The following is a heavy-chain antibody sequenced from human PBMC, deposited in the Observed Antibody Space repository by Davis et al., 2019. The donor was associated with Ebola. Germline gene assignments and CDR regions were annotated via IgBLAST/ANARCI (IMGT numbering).Heavy chain of an antibody. D-gene: IGHD3-9*01. CDR2: INGYNYNT. CDR1: GYTFYIHA. J-gene: IGHJ4*02. Sequence: ASVKVSCKASGYTFYIHAINWVRQAPGQGLEWIGWINGYNYNTEYAQKFQGRVTMTADTTTSTAYMEPRSLRSDDTAVYYCARAAGSPDYFDTSETWGQGTLVTVSS. CDR3: ARAAGSPDYFDTSET. V-gene: IGHV1-18*01.